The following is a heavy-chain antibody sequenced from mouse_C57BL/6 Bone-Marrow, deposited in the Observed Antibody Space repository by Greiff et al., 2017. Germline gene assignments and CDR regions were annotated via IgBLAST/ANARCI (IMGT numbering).Heavy chain of an antibody. D-gene: IGHD2-3*01. CDR1: GFSFNTYA. CDR3: VRQMMNAMDY. CDR2: IRSKSNNYAT. J-gene: IGHJ4*01. Sequence: DVHLVESGGGLVQPKGSLKLSCAASGFSFNTYAMNWVRQAPGKGLEWVARIRSKSNNYATYYADSVKDRFTISSDDSESMLYLQMNNLKTEDTAMYYCVRQMMNAMDYWGQGTSVTVSS. V-gene: IGHV10-1*01.